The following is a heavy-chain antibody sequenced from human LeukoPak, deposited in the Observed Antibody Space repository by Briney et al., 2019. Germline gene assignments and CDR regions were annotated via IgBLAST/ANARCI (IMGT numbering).Heavy chain of an antibody. Sequence: GGSLRLSCAASGFTFSSYGMHWVRQAPGKGLEWVAVIWYDGSNKYYADSVKGRFTISRDNSKNTLYLQMNSLRAEDTAVYYCARDSPYSSSWYGFYYYYGMDVWGQGTTVTVSS. CDR3: ARDSPYSSSWYGFYYYYGMDV. J-gene: IGHJ6*02. CDR1: GFTFSSYG. CDR2: IWYDGSNK. D-gene: IGHD6-13*01. V-gene: IGHV3-33*01.